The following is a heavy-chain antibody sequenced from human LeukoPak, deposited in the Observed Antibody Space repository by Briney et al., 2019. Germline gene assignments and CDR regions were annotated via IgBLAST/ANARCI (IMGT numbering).Heavy chain of an antibody. CDR1: GFTFSTYG. D-gene: IGHD6-19*01. Sequence: GRSLRLSCAASGFTFSTYGMHWVRRAPGKGLEWVAVIWYDGSNKYYADSVKGRFTISRDNSKNTLYLQMNSLRAEDTAVYYCARAPDSSGWYFGGYWGQGTLVTVSS. CDR3: ARAPDSSGWYFGGY. J-gene: IGHJ4*02. CDR2: IWYDGSNK. V-gene: IGHV3-33*01.